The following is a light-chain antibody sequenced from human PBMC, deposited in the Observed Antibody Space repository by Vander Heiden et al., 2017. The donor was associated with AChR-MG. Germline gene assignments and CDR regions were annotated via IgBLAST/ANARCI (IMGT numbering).Light chain of an antibody. J-gene: IGLJ3*02. V-gene: IGLV2-14*03. CDR1: SSDVGDYIS. CDR3: SSYTSSSTWV. CDR2: DVS. Sequence: QSALTQPASVSGSPGQSITISCTGTSSDVGDYISVSWYQQHPGKAPKLMIYDVSNRPSGVSNRFSGSKSGNTASLTISGLQAEDEADYYCSSYTSSSTWVFGGGTKL.